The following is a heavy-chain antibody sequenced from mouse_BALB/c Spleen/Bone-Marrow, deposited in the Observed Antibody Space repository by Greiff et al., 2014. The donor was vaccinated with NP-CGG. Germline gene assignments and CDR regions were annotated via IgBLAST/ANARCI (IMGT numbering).Heavy chain of an antibody. V-gene: IGHV3-2*02. D-gene: IGHD2-2*01. J-gene: IGHJ3*01. Sequence: EVKLQESGPGLVKPSQSLSLTCTVTGCSITSDYAWNWIRRFPGNKLEWMGYINYSGSTTYNPSLKSRISITRDTSKNQFFLQLNSVTTEDTATYYCTKVGGYDGWFAYWGHGTLVTVSA. CDR2: INYSGST. CDR1: GCSITSDYA. CDR3: TKVGGYDGWFAY.